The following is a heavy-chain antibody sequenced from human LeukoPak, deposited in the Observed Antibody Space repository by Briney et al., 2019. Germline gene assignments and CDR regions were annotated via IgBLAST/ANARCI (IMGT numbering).Heavy chain of an antibody. CDR2: ISAYNGNT. Sequence: GASVKVSCKASGYTFTSYGISWVRQAPGQGLEWMGWISAYNGNTNYAQKLQGRVTMTTDTSTSTVYMELSSLRSEDTAVYYCARNTPYSGSLGYWGQGTLVTVSS. D-gene: IGHD1-26*01. J-gene: IGHJ4*02. CDR1: GYTFTSYG. CDR3: ARNTPYSGSLGY. V-gene: IGHV1-18*01.